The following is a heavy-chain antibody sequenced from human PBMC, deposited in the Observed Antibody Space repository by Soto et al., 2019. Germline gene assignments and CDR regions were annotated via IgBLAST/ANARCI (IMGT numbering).Heavy chain of an antibody. V-gene: IGHV3-33*01. CDR1: GFTFSSYG. D-gene: IGHD1-26*01. CDR2: IWYDGSNK. J-gene: IGHJ6*02. CDR3: EREREKGDYYYGMDV. Sequence: PGGSLRLSCAASGFTFSSYGMHWVRQAPGKGLEWVAVIWYDGSNKYYADSVKGRFTISRNNSKNRLYLQMNSLRVEDTAVYYCEREREKGDYYYGMDVWGQGTTVTVYS.